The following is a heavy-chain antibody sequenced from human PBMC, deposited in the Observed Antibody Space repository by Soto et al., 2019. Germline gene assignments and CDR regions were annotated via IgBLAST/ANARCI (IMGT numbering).Heavy chain of an antibody. J-gene: IGHJ6*02. CDR3: ARDTREITRVRGVIPYYSYHMDV. CDR2: IIPAFGTP. Sequence: QVQLAQSGAEVKKRGSSVKVSCRVSGGTFNNYAISWVRQAPGEGLEWMGGIIPAFGTPKYAQRFQDRVTISADVYAATAYRELTSLRCDDTAVYYCARDTREITRVRGVIPYYSYHMDVWGPGTTVAVSS. CDR1: GGTFNNYA. V-gene: IGHV1-69*01. D-gene: IGHD3-10*01.